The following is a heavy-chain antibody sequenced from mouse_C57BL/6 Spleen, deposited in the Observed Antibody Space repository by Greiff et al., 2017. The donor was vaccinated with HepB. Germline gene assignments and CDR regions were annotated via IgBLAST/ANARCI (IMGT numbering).Heavy chain of an antibody. J-gene: IGHJ2*01. Sequence: QVQLQQSGAELVKPGASVKLSCKASGYTFTSYWMHWVKQRPGQGLEWIGMIHPNSGSTNYNEKFKSEATLTVDKSSSTAYMQLSSLTSEDSAVYYCASYGSSSHYFDYWGQGTTLTVSS. CDR1: GYTFTSYW. CDR3: ASYGSSSHYFDY. CDR2: IHPNSGST. D-gene: IGHD1-1*01. V-gene: IGHV1-64*01.